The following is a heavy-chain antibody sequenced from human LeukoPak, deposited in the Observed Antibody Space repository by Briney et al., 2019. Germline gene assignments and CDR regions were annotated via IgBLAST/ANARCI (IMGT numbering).Heavy chain of an antibody. Sequence: ASVKVSCKVSGYTLTELSMHWVRQAPGKGLEWMGGFDPEDGETIYAQKFQGRVTMTEDTSTDTAYMELSSLRSEDTAVYYCATSRLEFWRPTYNWFDPWGQGTLVTVSS. CDR2: FDPEDGET. V-gene: IGHV1-24*01. J-gene: IGHJ5*02. CDR3: ATSRLEFWRPTYNWFDP. CDR1: GYTLTELS. D-gene: IGHD3-3*01.